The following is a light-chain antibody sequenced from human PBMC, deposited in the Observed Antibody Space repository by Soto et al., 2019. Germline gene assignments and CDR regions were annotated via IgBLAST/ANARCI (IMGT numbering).Light chain of an antibody. J-gene: IGKJ4*01. CDR3: QQYYGTPLT. CDR1: QRVLYSSNNRNY. Sequence: DIVMTQSPDSLAVSLGERATLTCKSSQRVLYSSNNRNYLAWYQQKPGQPPKLLIYWASTRESGVPDRFSGSGSGTDFTLTISSLQAEDVAVYYCQQYYGTPLTFGGGTKVEIK. CDR2: WAS. V-gene: IGKV4-1*01.